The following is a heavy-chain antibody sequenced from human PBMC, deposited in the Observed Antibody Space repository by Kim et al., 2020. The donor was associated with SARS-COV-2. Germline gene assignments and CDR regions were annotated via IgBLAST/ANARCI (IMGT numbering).Heavy chain of an antibody. J-gene: IGHJ6*02. CDR3: ARGRAAPCCYYGMDV. CDR2: IYYSGST. CDR1: GGSISSGGYY. V-gene: IGHV4-31*03. Sequence: SGTLSLTCTVSGGSISSGGYYWSWIRQHPGKGLEWIGYIYYSGSTYYNPSLKSRVTISVDTSKNQFSLKLSSVTAADTAVYYCARGRAAPCCYYGMDVWGQGTTVTVSS. D-gene: IGHD6-13*01.